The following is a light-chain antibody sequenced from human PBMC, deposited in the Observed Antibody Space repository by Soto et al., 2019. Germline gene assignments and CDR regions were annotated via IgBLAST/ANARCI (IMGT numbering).Light chain of an antibody. J-gene: IGLJ2*01. Sequence: QSLLTQPPSASGTPGLRVTISCSGSSSNIGSNTVNWYQQLPGTAPKLLMYNSNQRPSGVPDRFSGSKSGTSASLAISGLQSEDEADYYCAAWDGSLNGPLFGGGTKLTVL. CDR3: AAWDGSLNGPL. CDR2: NSN. V-gene: IGLV1-44*01. CDR1: SSNIGSNT.